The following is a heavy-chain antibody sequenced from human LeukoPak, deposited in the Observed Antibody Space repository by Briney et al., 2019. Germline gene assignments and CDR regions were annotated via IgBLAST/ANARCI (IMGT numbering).Heavy chain of an antibody. CDR1: GYTFTDSY. CDR3: ARKVVEGAIDY. CDR2: INPSSGDT. V-gene: IGHV1-2*02. J-gene: IGHJ4*02. Sequence: ASVKVSCKASGYTFTDSYMHWVRQAPAQGLEWMGWINPSSGDTNYVQKFQGRVTMTRDTSISTAYMELSRLRSDDTAVYYCARKVVEGAIDYWGQGTLVTVSS. D-gene: IGHD1-26*01.